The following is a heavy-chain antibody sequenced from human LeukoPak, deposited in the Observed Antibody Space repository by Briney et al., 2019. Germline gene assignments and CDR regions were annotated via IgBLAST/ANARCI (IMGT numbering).Heavy chain of an antibody. J-gene: IGHJ4*02. CDR3: AKDASDSSGWYYFDY. Sequence: GRSLRLSCAASGFTFSSYGMHWVRQAPGKGLEWVAVISYDGSHKYYADSVKGRLIISRDNSKNTLYLQMNSLRAEDTAVNYCAKDASDSSGWYYFDYWGQGTLVTVSS. CDR2: ISYDGSHK. CDR1: GFTFSSYG. V-gene: IGHV3-30*18. D-gene: IGHD6-19*01.